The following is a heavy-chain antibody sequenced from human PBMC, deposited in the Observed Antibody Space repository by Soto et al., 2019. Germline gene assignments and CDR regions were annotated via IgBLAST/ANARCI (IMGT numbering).Heavy chain of an antibody. CDR3: ARDRITMVRGVIPFDY. CDR1: GYTFTSYA. Sequence: QVQLVQSGAEVKKPGASVKVSCKASGYTFTSYAMHWVRQAPGQRLEWMGWINAGNGNTKYSQKFQGRVTITRDTSASTAYMELRSLRSEDTAVYYCARDRITMVRGVIPFDYWGQGTLVTVSS. CDR2: INAGNGNT. V-gene: IGHV1-3*01. J-gene: IGHJ4*02. D-gene: IGHD3-10*01.